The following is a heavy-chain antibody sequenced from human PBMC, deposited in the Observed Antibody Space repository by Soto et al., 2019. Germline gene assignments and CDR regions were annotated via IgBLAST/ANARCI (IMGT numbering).Heavy chain of an antibody. V-gene: IGHV1-58*02. CDR3: AAALYCSGGSCHGDYYMDV. J-gene: IGHJ6*03. Sequence: ASVKVSCKASGFTFTSSAMQWVRQARGQRLEWIGWIVVGSGNTNYAQKFQERVTITRDMSTSTAYMELSSLRSEDTAVYYCAAALYCSGGSCHGDYYMDVWGKGTTVTVSS. D-gene: IGHD2-15*01. CDR1: GFTFTSSA. CDR2: IVVGSGNT.